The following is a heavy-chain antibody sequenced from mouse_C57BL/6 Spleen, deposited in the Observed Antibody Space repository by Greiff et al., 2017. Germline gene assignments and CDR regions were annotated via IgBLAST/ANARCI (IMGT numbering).Heavy chain of an antibody. V-gene: IGHV3-6*01. CDR2: ISYDGSN. D-gene: IGHD2-4*01. J-gene: IGHJ3*01. CDR3: ARDDYDRFAY. Sequence: EVKLMESGPGLVKPSQSLSLTCSVTGYSITSGYYWNWIRQFPGNKLEWMGYISYDGSNNYNPSLKNRISITRDTSKNQFFLKLNSVTTEDTATYYCARDDYDRFAYWGQGTLVTVSA. CDR1: GYSITSGYY.